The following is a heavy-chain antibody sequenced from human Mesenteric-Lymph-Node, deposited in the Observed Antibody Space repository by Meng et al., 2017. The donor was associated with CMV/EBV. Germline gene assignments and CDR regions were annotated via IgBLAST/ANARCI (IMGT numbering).Heavy chain of an antibody. V-gene: IGHV4-39*01. CDR3: ARHGGNPDWFDP. D-gene: IGHD4-23*01. Sequence: SETLSLTCTVSGGSISSSSYYWGWIRQPPGKGLEWIGNIYYSGSTYYNPSLKSRVTISVDTSKNQFSLKLSSVTAADTAVYYCARHGGNPDWFDPWGQGTLVTVSS. CDR2: IYYSGST. J-gene: IGHJ5*02. CDR1: GGSISSSSYY.